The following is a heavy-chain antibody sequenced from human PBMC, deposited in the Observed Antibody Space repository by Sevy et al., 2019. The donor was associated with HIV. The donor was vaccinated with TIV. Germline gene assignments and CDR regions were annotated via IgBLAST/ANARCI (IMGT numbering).Heavy chain of an antibody. V-gene: IGHV1-69*13. CDR2: IIPIFGTT. CDR1: GGTFSSFA. D-gene: IGHD3-10*01. J-gene: IGHJ6*02. CDR3: ARPSYGSGRGYQNYFYYYGMDD. Sequence: ALVKVSCKASGGTFSSFALSWVRQAPGQGLEWMGGIIPIFGTTKYAQKFQGRVTIIADESTSTAYMELSSLGSEDTAVYYCARPSYGSGRGYQNYFYYYGMDDWGPGTTVTVSS.